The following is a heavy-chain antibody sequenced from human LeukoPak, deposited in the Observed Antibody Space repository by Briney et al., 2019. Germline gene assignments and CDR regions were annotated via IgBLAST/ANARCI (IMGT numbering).Heavy chain of an antibody. CDR1: GFTFGKYW. CDR2: IKLDGSEK. CDR3: ARGSAYDY. Sequence: GGSLRLSCVASGFTFGKYWMSWVRQAPGKGLEWVANIKLDGSEKNYVDSVKGRFTISRDNTKNSLYLQMNSLRVEDTAVFYCARGSAYDYWGQGTLVTVSS. J-gene: IGHJ4*02. V-gene: IGHV3-7*03.